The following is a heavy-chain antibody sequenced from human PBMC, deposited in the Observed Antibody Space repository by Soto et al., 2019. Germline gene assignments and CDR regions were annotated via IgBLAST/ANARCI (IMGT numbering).Heavy chain of an antibody. Sequence: SETLSLTCTVSGGSISSGDYYWSWIRQPPGKGLEWIGYIYYSGSTYYNPSLKSRVTISVDTSKNQFSLKLSSVTAADTAVYYCARDIPRYDFWSGYYSYFDYWGQGTLVTVSS. CDR3: ARDIPRYDFWSGYYSYFDY. V-gene: IGHV4-30-4*01. CDR2: IYYSGST. D-gene: IGHD3-3*01. J-gene: IGHJ4*02. CDR1: GGSISSGDYY.